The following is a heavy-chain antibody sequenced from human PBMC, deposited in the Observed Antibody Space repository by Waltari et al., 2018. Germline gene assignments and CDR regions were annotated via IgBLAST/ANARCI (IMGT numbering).Heavy chain of an antibody. CDR2: SIPIFGTA. V-gene: IGHV1-69*01. Sequence: QVPLVQSGAEVKKPGSSVKVSCKASGGTFSSYAISWVRQAPGQGLEWMGGSIPIFGTANYAQKSQGRVTITADESTSTGYMELGSLRSEDTAVDYCARCTYSSSWYVDYWRQGTLVTVSS. CDR1: GGTFSSYA. CDR3: ARCTYSSSWYVDY. D-gene: IGHD6-13*01. J-gene: IGHJ4*02.